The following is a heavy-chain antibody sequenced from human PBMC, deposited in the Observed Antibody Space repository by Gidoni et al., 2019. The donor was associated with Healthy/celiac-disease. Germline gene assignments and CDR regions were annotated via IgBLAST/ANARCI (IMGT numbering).Heavy chain of an antibody. CDR1: GGSISSGSYY. Sequence: QVQLQESGPGLVKPSQTLSLTCTVSGGSISSGSYYWSWIRQPAGKGLEWIGRIYTSGSTNYNPSLKSRVTISVDTSKNQFSLKLSSVTAADTAVYYCARDLAYCSGGSCYADYYYYYMDVWGKGTTVTVSS. D-gene: IGHD2-15*01. J-gene: IGHJ6*03. CDR2: IYTSGST. CDR3: ARDLAYCSGGSCYADYYYYYMDV. V-gene: IGHV4-61*02.